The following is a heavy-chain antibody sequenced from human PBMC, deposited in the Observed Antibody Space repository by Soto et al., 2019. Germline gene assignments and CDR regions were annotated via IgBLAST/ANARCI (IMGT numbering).Heavy chain of an antibody. CDR1: GFTFSSYG. Sequence: QVQLVESGGGVVQPGRSLRLSCAASGFTFSSYGMHWVRQAPGKGLEWVAVISYDGSNKYYADSVKGRFTISRDNSKNTLYLQMNSLRAEDTAVYYCAKDRGSGWYFDDWGQGTLVTVSS. CDR2: ISYDGSNK. V-gene: IGHV3-30*18. CDR3: AKDRGSGWYFDD. J-gene: IGHJ4*02. D-gene: IGHD6-19*01.